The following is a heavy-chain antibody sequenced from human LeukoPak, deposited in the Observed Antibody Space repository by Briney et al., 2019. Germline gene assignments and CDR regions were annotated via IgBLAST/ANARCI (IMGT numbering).Heavy chain of an antibody. Sequence: GASVKVTCKSSGYTFTGYYIHWVRQAPGQGLEWMGWTKPYTGATNYAQKFQGRVTMTRYTYIRTANMELSRLRSDDTAVYYCAREGTTGTTGFDYWGQGTLVTVSS. D-gene: IGHD1-1*01. CDR1: GYTFTGYY. J-gene: IGHJ4*02. CDR3: AREGTTGTTGFDY. CDR2: TKPYTGAT. V-gene: IGHV1-2*02.